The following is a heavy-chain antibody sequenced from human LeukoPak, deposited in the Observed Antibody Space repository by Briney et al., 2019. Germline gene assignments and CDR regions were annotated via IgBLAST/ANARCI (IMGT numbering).Heavy chain of an antibody. V-gene: IGHV5-51*01. D-gene: IGHD6-19*01. CDR1: GYSFISYW. Sequence: GESLKISCKGSGYSFISYWIGWVRQMPGKGLEWMGTIYPGDSETRYSPSFQGQVTISADKSINTAYLQWSSLKASDTAMYYCARQVAVAAWEYWGQGTLVTVSS. CDR3: ARQVAVAAWEY. J-gene: IGHJ4*02. CDR2: IYPGDSET.